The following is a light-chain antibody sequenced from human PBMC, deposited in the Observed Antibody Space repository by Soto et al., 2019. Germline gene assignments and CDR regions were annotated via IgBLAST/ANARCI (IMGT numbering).Light chain of an antibody. V-gene: IGKV3-20*01. CDR3: QQYGSSPLFT. J-gene: IGKJ3*01. CDR2: GAS. CDR1: QSVSSSY. Sequence: EIVLTQSPGTLSLSPGERATLSCRASQSVSSSYVAWYQQKPGQAPGLLIYGASSRATGIPDRFSGSGSGTDFTLTISRLQSEDVAVYYCQQYGSSPLFTFGPGTKLDI.